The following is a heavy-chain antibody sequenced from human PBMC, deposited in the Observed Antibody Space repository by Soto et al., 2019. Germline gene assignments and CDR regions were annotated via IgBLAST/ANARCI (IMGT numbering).Heavy chain of an antibody. V-gene: IGHV1-2*04. J-gene: IGHJ6*02. Sequence: GASVKVSCKTSGYTFTDFYMHWVRQAPGQGLEWMGWINPNSGGTKYAQNFQGWVTMTRDTSISTAYMELSRLRSDDTAVYYCARDNQQHLRYYGMDVWGQGTTVTVSS. CDR2: INPNSGGT. CDR1: GYTFTDFY. D-gene: IGHD6-13*01. CDR3: ARDNQQHLRYYGMDV.